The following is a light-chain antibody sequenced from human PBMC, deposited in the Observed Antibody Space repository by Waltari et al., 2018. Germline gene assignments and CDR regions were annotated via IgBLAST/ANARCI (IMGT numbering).Light chain of an antibody. CDR2: WGS. Sequence: DIVLTQSPGTLSLSPGERAALSCTARESVRFKYFAWYLQRPRQPPKLRIYWGSKRATGIPDKFSGAGSGTEFTLTIDRLEPEDFGVYYCQQYGSSPLWSFGPGTRV. J-gene: IGKJ1*01. CDR3: QQYGSSPLWS. CDR1: ESVRFKY. V-gene: IGKV3-20*01.